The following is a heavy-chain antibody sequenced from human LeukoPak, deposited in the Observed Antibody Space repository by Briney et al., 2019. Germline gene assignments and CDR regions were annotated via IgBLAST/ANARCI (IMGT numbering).Heavy chain of an antibody. V-gene: IGHV4-59*01. CDR1: GGSISSYY. J-gene: IGHJ6*03. Sequence: SETLSLTCTVSGGSISSYYWSWIRQPPGKGLEWIAYIYDSGTTNYNPSLKSRVTISVDTSKNQFSLKLNSVTAADMAVYYCARGLRVRPAAHPSYYYYYMDVWGKGTTVTVSS. CDR2: IYDSGTT. D-gene: IGHD2-2*01. CDR3: ARGLRVRPAAHPSYYYYYMDV.